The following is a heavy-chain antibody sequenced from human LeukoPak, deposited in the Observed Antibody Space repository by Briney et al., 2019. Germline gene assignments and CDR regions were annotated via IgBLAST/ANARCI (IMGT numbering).Heavy chain of an antibody. D-gene: IGHD3-10*01. V-gene: IGHV4-39*07. CDR3: ARLPGRITMVRGVNPTDY. CDR1: GGSISTGSYY. J-gene: IGHJ4*02. Sequence: PSETLSLTCTVSGGSISTGSYYWGWIRQPPGKGLEWIGSIYYSGSTYYNPSLKSRVTISLDTSKNQFSLKLSSVTAADAAVYYCARLPGRITMVRGVNPTDYWGQGTLVTVSS. CDR2: IYYSGST.